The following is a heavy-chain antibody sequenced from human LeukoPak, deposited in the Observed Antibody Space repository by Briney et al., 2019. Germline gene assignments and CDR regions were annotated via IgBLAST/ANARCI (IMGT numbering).Heavy chain of an antibody. CDR1: GFTFTRYS. Sequence: GGSLRLSCAASGFTFTRYSMNWVRQAPGKGLEWVSSISSSGSYIFYAQSVEGRFIISRDNAKNSHYLQMNSLRVDDTAVYFCARGTYRSSSRSIGMPYYLDYWGQGILVTVSS. D-gene: IGHD6-6*01. V-gene: IGHV3-21*01. CDR2: ISSSGSYI. CDR3: ARGTYRSSSRSIGMPYYLDY. J-gene: IGHJ4*02.